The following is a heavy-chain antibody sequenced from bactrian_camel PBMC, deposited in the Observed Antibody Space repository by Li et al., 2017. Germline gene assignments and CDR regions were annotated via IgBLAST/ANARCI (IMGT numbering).Heavy chain of an antibody. CDR3: VRSTDDGGLFGY. J-gene: IGHJ4*01. V-gene: IGHV3-2*01. Sequence: QVQLVESGGGLVQPGGSLRLSCAASGLPFSLHYMSWVRQAPGKGLEWVSNIRSDGSNTYYADSVKDRFTISRDNAKTTVYLQMNSLKPEDTAVYYCVRSTDDGGLFGYWGQGTQVTVS. CDR2: IRSDGSNT. D-gene: IGHD1*01. CDR1: GLPFSLHY.